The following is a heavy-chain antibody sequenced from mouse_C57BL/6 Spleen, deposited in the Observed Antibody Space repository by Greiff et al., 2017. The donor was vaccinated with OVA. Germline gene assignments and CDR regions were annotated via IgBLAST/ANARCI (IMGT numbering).Heavy chain of an antibody. Sequence: QVQLQQSGAELVMPGASVKLSCKASGYTFTSYWMHWVKQRPGQGLEWIGEIDPSDSYTNYNQKFKGKSTLTVDKSSSTAYMQLSSLTSEDSAVYYCARWHYGSSSYWYFDVWGTGTTVTVSS. CDR1: GYTFTSYW. J-gene: IGHJ1*03. CDR3: ARWHYGSSSYWYFDV. V-gene: IGHV1-69*01. D-gene: IGHD1-1*01. CDR2: IDPSDSYT.